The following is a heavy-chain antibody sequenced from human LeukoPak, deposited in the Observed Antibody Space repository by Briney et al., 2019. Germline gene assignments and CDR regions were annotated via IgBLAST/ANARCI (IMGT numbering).Heavy chain of an antibody. CDR3: ARVSSSWWLWYFDL. V-gene: IGHV3-7*01. J-gene: IGHJ2*01. CDR2: IKQDGSEK. D-gene: IGHD6-13*01. CDR1: GFTFSSYW. Sequence: GGSLRLSCAASGFTFSSYWMSWVRQAQGKGQEQVANIKQDGSEKYYVDSVKGRFTISRDNAKNSLHLQMNSLRAEDTAVYYCARVSSSWWLWYFDLWGRGTLVTVSS.